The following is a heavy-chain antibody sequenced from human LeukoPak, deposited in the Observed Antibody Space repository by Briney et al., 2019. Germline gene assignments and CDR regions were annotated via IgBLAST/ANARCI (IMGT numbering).Heavy chain of an antibody. D-gene: IGHD3-22*01. CDR3: ARDHYYDSSGYPYFDY. V-gene: IGHV3-66*01. CDR2: IYSGGST. J-gene: IGHJ4*02. CDR1: GFTFSSYG. Sequence: GGSLRLSCAASGFTFSSYGMHWVRQAPGKGLEWVSVIYSGGSTYYADSVKGGFTISRDNSKNTLYPRMNSLRAEDTAVYYCARDHYYDSSGYPYFDYWGQGTLVTVSS.